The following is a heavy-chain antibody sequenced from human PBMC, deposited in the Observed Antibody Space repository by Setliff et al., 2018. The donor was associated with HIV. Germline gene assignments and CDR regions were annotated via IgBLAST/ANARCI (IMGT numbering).Heavy chain of an antibody. CDR2: IYPYDSDT. V-gene: IGHV5-51*06. CDR3: ARRPYYDSWSGHQAFDI. D-gene: IGHD3-3*01. CDR1: GYSFTTYW. Sequence: GESLTISCKGSGYSFTTYWIGWVRQVPGKGLEWMGIIYPYDSDTRYSPSFQGQVIISADKSISTAYVQWSGLKASDTAMYYCARRPYYDSWSGHQAFDIWGQGTMVTVSS. J-gene: IGHJ3*02.